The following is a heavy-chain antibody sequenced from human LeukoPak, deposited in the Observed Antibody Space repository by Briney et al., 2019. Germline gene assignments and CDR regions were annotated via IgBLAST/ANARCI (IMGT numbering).Heavy chain of an antibody. Sequence: SETLSLTCIVSGGSISSYYWSWIRQPPGKGLEWIGYIYDSGSTNYNPSLKSRVTISVDTSKNQFSLKLSSVTAADTAVYYCATNTYSSSWYFADWGQGTLVTVSS. CDR2: IYDSGST. CDR1: GGSISSYY. CDR3: ATNTYSSSWYFAD. D-gene: IGHD6-13*01. V-gene: IGHV4-59*01. J-gene: IGHJ4*02.